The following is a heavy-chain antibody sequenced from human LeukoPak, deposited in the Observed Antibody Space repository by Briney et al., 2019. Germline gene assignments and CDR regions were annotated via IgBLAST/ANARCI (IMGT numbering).Heavy chain of an antibody. CDR2: IRYDGSKK. CDR1: GFIFSSYG. V-gene: IGHV3-30*02. D-gene: IGHD2/OR15-2a*01. Sequence: GGSLRLSCAASGFIFSSYGMHWVRQAPGKGLEWVAFIRYDGSKKYYADSVKGRFTISRDNAKNSLYLQMNSLRAEDTAVYYCARLISGYFDYWGQGTLVTVSS. CDR3: ARLISGYFDY. J-gene: IGHJ4*02.